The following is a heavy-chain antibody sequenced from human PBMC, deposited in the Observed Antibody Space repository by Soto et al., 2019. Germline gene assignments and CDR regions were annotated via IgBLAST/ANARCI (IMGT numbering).Heavy chain of an antibody. CDR2: ISGSGGNT. V-gene: IGHV3-23*01. D-gene: IGHD3-10*01. CDR3: AKGGLSGSGTSYVYLN. J-gene: IGHJ1*01. Sequence: GGSLRLSCAASGFTFSTFGMTWMRQAPGKGLEWIAGISGSGGNTLYAAPVKGRFIISSDNTKNTLSLQLSSLSAEDTAVYYCAKGGLSGSGTSYVYLNWGQGTLVTVSS. CDR1: GFTFSTFG.